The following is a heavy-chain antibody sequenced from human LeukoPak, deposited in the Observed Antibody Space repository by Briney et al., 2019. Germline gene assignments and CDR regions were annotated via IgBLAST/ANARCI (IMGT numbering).Heavy chain of an antibody. CDR1: GYTFTSYG. D-gene: IGHD3-3*01. CDR2: ISAYNGNT. Sequence: ASVRVSCKASGYTFTSYGISWVRQAPGQGLEWMGWISAYNGNTNYAQKLQGRVTMTTDTSTSTAYMELRSLRSDDTAVYHCARDTIFGVVTTYYYGMDVWGQGTTVTVSS. V-gene: IGHV1-18*01. J-gene: IGHJ6*02. CDR3: ARDTIFGVVTTYYYGMDV.